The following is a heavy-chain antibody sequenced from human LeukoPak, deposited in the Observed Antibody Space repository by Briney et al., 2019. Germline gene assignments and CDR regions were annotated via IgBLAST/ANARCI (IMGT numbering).Heavy chain of an antibody. V-gene: IGHV1-18*01. CDR1: GYTFTSYG. D-gene: IGHD3-22*01. Sequence: ASVKVSCKASGYTFTSYGISWVRQAPGQGLEWMGWISAYNGNTNYAQKLQGRVTMTTDTSTSTAYMELSSLRSEDTAVYYCARVMYYDSSGYFTYYYGMDVWGQGTTVTVSS. J-gene: IGHJ6*02. CDR2: ISAYNGNT. CDR3: ARVMYYDSSGYFTYYYGMDV.